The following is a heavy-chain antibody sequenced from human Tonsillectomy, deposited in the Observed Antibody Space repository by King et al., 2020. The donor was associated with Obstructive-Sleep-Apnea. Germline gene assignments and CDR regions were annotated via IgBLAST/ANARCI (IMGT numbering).Heavy chain of an antibody. CDR1: GFSLSTSGMC. CDR2: IDWDDDK. D-gene: IGHD1-26*01. V-gene: IGHV2-70*01. J-gene: IGHJ4*02. Sequence: TLKESGPALVKPTQTLTLTCTFSGFSLSTSGMCVSWIRQPPGKALEWLALIDWDDDKFYSTSLKTRLTISKDSSKNQVVLTMTNLDPVDTATVYCARSTIVGGTTSPFDYWGQGTLAT. CDR3: ARSTIVGGTTSPFDY.